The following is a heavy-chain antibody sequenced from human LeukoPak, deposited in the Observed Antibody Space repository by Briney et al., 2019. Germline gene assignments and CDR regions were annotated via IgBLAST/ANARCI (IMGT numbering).Heavy chain of an antibody. V-gene: IGHV3-23*01. CDR1: GFTFGSYA. CDR3: AIRAVITPYFDY. CDR2: ISGSGGSI. D-gene: IGHD1-26*01. J-gene: IGHJ4*02. Sequence: PGGSLRLSCAVSGFTFGSYAMSWVRQAPGKGLEWVSGISGSGGSIYYADSVKGRFTISRDNSKNTLYLQMNSLRAEDTAVYYCAIRAVITPYFDYWGQGSLVTVSS.